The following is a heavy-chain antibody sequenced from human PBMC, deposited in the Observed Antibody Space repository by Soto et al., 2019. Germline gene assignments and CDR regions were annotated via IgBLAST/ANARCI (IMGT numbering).Heavy chain of an antibody. CDR2: ISAYKGNT. V-gene: IGHV1-18*04. J-gene: IGHJ4*02. CDR3: QRDNQSDGWNDY. D-gene: IGHD6-19*01. CDR1: GYTFTSYG. Sequence: QVQLVQSGAEVKKPGASVKVSCKASGYTFTSYGISWVRQAPGQGLEWMGWISAYKGNTNYAQKLQGKVTINTDTSTSKAYMELRSLKSADTAVYCFQRDNQSDGWNDYWGQGTLVAVAS.